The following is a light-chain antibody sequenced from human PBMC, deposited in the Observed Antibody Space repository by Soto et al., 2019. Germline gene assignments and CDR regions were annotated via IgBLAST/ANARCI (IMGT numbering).Light chain of an antibody. J-gene: IGKJ1*01. CDR2: YAS. CDR3: QQYNTWPWT. V-gene: IGKV3-15*01. CDR1: QSVNSN. Sequence: EIVMTQSPATLSVSPGERATLSCRASQSVNSNLAWYQRKRGQAPRLLIFYASTRAPGIPSGFSGSGSGTEFTLTISSLQSEDFAVDYCQQYNTWPWTFGQGTEVEIK.